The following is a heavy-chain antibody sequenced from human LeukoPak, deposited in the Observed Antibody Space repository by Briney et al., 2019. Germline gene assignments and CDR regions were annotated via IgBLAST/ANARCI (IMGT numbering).Heavy chain of an antibody. J-gene: IGHJ4*02. D-gene: IGHD5-18*01. CDR3: ARDRRYSDSDFDY. Sequence: AGGSLRLSCVASGFTFSSRDWMTWVRQAPGKGLEWVANIKQDGSEKNYVDSVKGRFTISRDNAKNSVDLQMNSLRVEDTAVYYCARDRRYSDSDFDYWGQGTLVTVSS. CDR1: GFTFSSRDW. CDR2: IKQDGSEK. V-gene: IGHV3-7*01.